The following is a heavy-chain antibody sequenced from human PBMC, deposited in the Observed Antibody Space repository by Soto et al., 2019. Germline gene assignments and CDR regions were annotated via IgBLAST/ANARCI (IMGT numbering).Heavy chain of an antibody. D-gene: IGHD6-19*01. J-gene: IGHJ4*02. CDR1: GFSFSNYA. CDR3: ARTVGREWLVSGYDY. CDR2: ISYDGSEK. V-gene: IGHV3-30-3*01. Sequence: QVQLVESGGGVVQPGRSMRLSCAASGFSFSNYAMHWVRQAPGKGLEWVAVISYDGSEKYFADSVKGRFTISRDNSKNTLYLQMNSLRPEETAVYYCARTVGREWLVSGYDYWGQGSLVTVSS.